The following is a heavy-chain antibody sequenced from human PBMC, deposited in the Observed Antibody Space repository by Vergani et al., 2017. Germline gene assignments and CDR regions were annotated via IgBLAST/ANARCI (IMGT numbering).Heavy chain of an antibody. CDR1: GGSISSGGYY. J-gene: IGHJ2*01. CDR3: GRGGLPTYYYDSSGYYGSYWYFDL. D-gene: IGHD3-22*01. CDR2: IYYSGST. Sequence: QVQLQESGPGLVKPSQTLSLTCTVSGGSISSGGYYWSWIRQHPGKGLEWIGYIYYSGSTYYNPSLKSRVTISVDTSKNQFSLKLSSGTAADTAVYYCGRGGLPTYYYDSSGYYGSYWYFDLWGRGTLVTVSS. V-gene: IGHV4-31*03.